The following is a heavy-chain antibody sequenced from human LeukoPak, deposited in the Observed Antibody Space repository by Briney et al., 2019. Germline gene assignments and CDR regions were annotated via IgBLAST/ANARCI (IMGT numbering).Heavy chain of an antibody. CDR2: INHSGST. Sequence: SETLSLTWAVYGGSFSGYYWSWIRQPPGKGLEWIGEINHSGSTNYNPSLKSRVTISVDTSKNQSSLKLSSVTAADTAVYYCARRRFLSLWFGESLFDYWGQGTLVTVSS. V-gene: IGHV4-34*01. J-gene: IGHJ4*02. CDR1: GGSFSGYY. D-gene: IGHD3-10*01. CDR3: ARRRFLSLWFGESLFDY.